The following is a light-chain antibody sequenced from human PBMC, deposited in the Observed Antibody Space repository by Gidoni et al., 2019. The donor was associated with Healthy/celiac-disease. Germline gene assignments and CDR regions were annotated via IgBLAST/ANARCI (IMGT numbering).Light chain of an antibody. CDR1: QSGNSN. CDR2: GAS. V-gene: IGKV3-15*01. CDR3: QQYNNWPPVT. Sequence: EIVMTQSPATLSVSPGERATLSCMASQSGNSNLAWYQQKPGQAPRPLIYGASTRATGSPARFSGSGSGTEFTLTISSLQSEDFAVYYCQQYNNWPPVTFXPXTKVDIK. J-gene: IGKJ3*01.